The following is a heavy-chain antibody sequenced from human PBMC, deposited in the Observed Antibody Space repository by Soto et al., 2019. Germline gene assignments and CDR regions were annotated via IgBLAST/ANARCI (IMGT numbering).Heavy chain of an antibody. Sequence: SVKVSCKASGGTFSSYAISWVRQAPRQGLEWMGGIIPIFGTANYAQKFQGRVTITADEPTSTAYMELSSLRSEDTAVYYCAREEGRHDSSGYWFEYFQHWGQGTLVTVSS. D-gene: IGHD3-22*01. CDR2: IIPIFGTA. CDR3: AREEGRHDSSGYWFEYFQH. CDR1: GGTFSSYA. J-gene: IGHJ1*01. V-gene: IGHV1-69*13.